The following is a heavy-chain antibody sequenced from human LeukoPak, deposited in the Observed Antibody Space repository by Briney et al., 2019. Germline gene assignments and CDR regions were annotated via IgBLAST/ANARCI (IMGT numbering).Heavy chain of an antibody. CDR3: ARDPNGDYIGAFEF. J-gene: IGHJ3*01. Sequence: GGSLRLSCAASGFIFSTFALMCIRQSPRQRLEWVSCITAAGAPIYADSVKGRFTISRDNSKNTLYLQMSSLRAEHTAQYFCARDPNGDYIGAFEFLGQGTVVTVSS. CDR1: GFIFSTFA. CDR2: ITAAGAP. V-gene: IGHV3-23*01. D-gene: IGHD4-17*01.